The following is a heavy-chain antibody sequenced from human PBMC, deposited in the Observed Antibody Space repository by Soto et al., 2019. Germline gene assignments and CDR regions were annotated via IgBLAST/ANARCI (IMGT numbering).Heavy chain of an antibody. Sequence: SESLSLTCAVYGGSFSGYYWTWIRQPPGTGLEWIGEINHSGSTNYNPSLKSRIIISVDTSKNQFSLQLNSVTPEDAAVYYCANDPGYSLDYWGQGTQVTVS. CDR2: INHSGST. CDR3: ANDPGYSLDY. CDR1: GGSFSGYY. V-gene: IGHV4-34*01. D-gene: IGHD5-12*01. J-gene: IGHJ4*02.